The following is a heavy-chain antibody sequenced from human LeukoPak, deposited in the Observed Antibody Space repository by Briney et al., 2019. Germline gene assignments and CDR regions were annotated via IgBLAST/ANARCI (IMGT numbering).Heavy chain of an antibody. CDR2: ITSGSSYI. CDR1: GFTFINYS. CDR3: ARDPYSGSYGNYYYYFMDV. Sequence: GGSLRLSCAASGFTFINYSMNWVRQAPGKGLEWVSSITSGSSYIYYADSVKGRFTISRDNAKNSLYLQMNSLRAEDTAVYYCARDPYSGSYGNYYYYFMDVWGKETTVTISS. J-gene: IGHJ6*03. V-gene: IGHV3-21*01. D-gene: IGHD1-26*01.